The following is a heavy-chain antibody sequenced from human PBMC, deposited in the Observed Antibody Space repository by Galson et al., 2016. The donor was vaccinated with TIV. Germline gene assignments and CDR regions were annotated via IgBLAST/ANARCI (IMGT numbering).Heavy chain of an antibody. Sequence: PALVKPTQTLTLTCTFSGFSLNTDGMCVNWIRQPPGKALVWLARIDWDDDKSYTSSLKTRLTISKDTSKNQVVLTMTNMDPVDTATYYCARISGYYDSSGHYIPRSFDYWGQGTLVTVSS. D-gene: IGHD3-22*01. CDR1: GFSLNTDGMC. V-gene: IGHV2-70*11. CDR3: ARISGYYDSSGHYIPRSFDY. CDR2: IDWDDDK. J-gene: IGHJ4*02.